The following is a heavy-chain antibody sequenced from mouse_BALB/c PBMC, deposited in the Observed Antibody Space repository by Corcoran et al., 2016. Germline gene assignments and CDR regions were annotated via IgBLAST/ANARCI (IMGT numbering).Heavy chain of an antibody. CDR2: INTYTGEP. V-gene: IGHV9-1*02. Sequence: QIQSVQSGPELKKPGETVKISCKASGYTFTNYGMNWVKQAPGKGLKWMGWINTYTGEPTYADDFKGRFAFSLETSASTAYLQINNLKNEDMATYFCARGSSGYDYWGQGTTLTVSS. CDR3: ARGSSGYDY. D-gene: IGHD3-1*01. CDR1: GYTFTNYG. J-gene: IGHJ2*01.